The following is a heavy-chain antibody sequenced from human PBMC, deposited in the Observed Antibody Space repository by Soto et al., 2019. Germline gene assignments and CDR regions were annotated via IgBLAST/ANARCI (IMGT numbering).Heavy chain of an antibody. CDR3: ARSSDFWSGYYYTWFDP. D-gene: IGHD3-3*01. J-gene: IGHJ5*02. CDR2: IDPSDSYI. CDR1: GYPFTSDF. V-gene: IGHV5-10-1*04. Sequence: GESLNVSCTASGYPFTSDFITCVRPLPGKGLEWMGRIDPSDSYINYSPSFQGQVTISADKSSSTAYLEWSSLKASDTAMYYCARSSDFWSGYYYTWFDPWGQGNLVTVS.